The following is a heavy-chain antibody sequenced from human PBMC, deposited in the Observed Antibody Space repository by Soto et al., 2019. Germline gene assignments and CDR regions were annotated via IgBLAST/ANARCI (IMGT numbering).Heavy chain of an antibody. CDR3: AKEGDAWTNGYFGI. CDR2: ISGSGDSA. V-gene: IGHV3-23*01. CDR1: GFDFSSYD. Sequence: EVQLLESGGGLVQPGGSLRLSCAASGFDFSSYDMSWVRQAPGKGLEWVSGISGSGDSAYYADSVRGRFTISRDNSKDTLYVQMNSLRNEDTAIYYCAKEGDAWTNGYFGIWGQGTVVTVSS. J-gene: IGHJ3*02. D-gene: IGHD2-8*01.